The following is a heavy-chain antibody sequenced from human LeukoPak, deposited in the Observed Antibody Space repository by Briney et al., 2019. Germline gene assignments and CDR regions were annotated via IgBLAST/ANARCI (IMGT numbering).Heavy chain of an antibody. V-gene: IGHV4-61*01. CDR2: IYYSGST. D-gene: IGHD5-18*01. CDR1: GGSVSSGSYY. J-gene: IGHJ4*02. CDR3: ARCALDTEYDY. Sequence: PSETLSLTCTVSGGSVSSGSYYWSWIRQPPGKGLEWIGYIYYSGSTNYNPSLKSRVTISVDTSKNQFSLKLSSVTAADTAVYYCARCALDTEYDYWGQGTLVTVSS.